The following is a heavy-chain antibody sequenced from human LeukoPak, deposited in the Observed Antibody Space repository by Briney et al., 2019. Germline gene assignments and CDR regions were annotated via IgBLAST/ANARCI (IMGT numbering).Heavy chain of an antibody. Sequence: SETLSLTCIVPGGSMNNYYWSWFRQPPGKGLEWIAYVYQTGDTRYNPSLKSRVSISLDMSKNQFSLKVSSVTATDTAVYYCARHPFSAPFDYWGQGILVTVSS. CDR2: VYQTGDT. D-gene: IGHD6-19*01. J-gene: IGHJ4*02. V-gene: IGHV4-59*08. CDR1: GGSMNNYY. CDR3: ARHPFSAPFDY.